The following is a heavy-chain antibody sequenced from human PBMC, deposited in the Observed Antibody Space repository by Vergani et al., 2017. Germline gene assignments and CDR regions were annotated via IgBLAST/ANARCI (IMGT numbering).Heavy chain of an antibody. D-gene: IGHD2-15*01. CDR2: IKSKVGGGTT. V-gene: IGHV3-15*01. CDR1: GFTFNNAW. Sequence: EVQLVESGGSLVKPGGSLRLSCAASGFTFNNAWMSWVRQAPGKGLEWVCRIKSKVGGGTTDYAAPVKGRFTISRDDSKNTLYLQMNSLRAEDTAVYYCAKIFSVVAAHLDYWGQGTLVTVSS. J-gene: IGHJ4*02. CDR3: AKIFSVVAAHLDY.